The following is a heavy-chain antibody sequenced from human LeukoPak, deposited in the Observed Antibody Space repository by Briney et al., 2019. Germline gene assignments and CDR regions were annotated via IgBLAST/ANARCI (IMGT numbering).Heavy chain of an antibody. CDR3: ARGYAYGMDV. V-gene: IGHV3-48*03. D-gene: IGHD2-2*01. CDR2: ISSSGNTI. J-gene: IGHJ6*02. Sequence: GGSLRLSCAASRFTFSDYEVNWVRQSPGKGLEWVSYISSSGNTIFYADSVKGRFTISRGNAKNSLYLQMNNLRAEDTALYYCARGYAYGMDVWGQGPTVTVSS. CDR1: RFTFSDYE.